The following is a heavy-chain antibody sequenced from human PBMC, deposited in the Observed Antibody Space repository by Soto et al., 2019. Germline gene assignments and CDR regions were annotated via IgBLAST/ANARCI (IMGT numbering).Heavy chain of an antibody. V-gene: IGHV3-11*06. J-gene: IGHJ6*02. D-gene: IGHD2-21*02. Sequence: QVQLVESGGGLVKPGGSLRLSCAASGFTFSDYYMSWIRQAPGKGLEWVSYISSSSSYTNYADSVKGRFTISRDNAKNSLYLQMNSLRAEDTAVYYCARERVVVVTAIPGEYYYYGMDVWGQGTTVTASS. CDR1: GFTFSDYY. CDR2: ISSSSSYT. CDR3: ARERVVVVTAIPGEYYYYGMDV.